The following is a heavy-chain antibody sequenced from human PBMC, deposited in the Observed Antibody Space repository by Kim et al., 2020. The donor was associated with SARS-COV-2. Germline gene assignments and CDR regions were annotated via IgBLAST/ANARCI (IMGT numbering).Heavy chain of an antibody. CDR2: IYYSGST. D-gene: IGHD3-22*01. CDR1: GGSVSSGSYY. V-gene: IGHV4-61*01. Sequence: SETLSLTCTVSGGSVSSGSYYWSWIRQPPGKGLEWIGYIYYSGSTNYNPSLKSRVTISVDTSKNQFSLKLSSVTAADTAVYYCARTAGYYDSSGYPDYWGQGTLVTVSS. J-gene: IGHJ4*02. CDR3: ARTAGYYDSSGYPDY.